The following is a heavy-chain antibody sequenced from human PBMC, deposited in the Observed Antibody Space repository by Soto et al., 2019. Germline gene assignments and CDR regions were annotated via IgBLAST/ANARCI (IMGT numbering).Heavy chain of an antibody. V-gene: IGHV3-23*01. J-gene: IGHJ4*02. CDR2: ISGSGGST. Sequence: EVQLLESGGGLVQPGGSLRLSCAASGFTFSSYAMSWVRQAPGKGLEWVSAISGSGGSTYYADSVKGRFTISRDNPKNTLYLQMNSLRAEDTAVYYCAKGRASSSWYGVYWGQGTLVTVSS. D-gene: IGHD6-13*01. CDR3: AKGRASSSWYGVY. CDR1: GFTFSSYA.